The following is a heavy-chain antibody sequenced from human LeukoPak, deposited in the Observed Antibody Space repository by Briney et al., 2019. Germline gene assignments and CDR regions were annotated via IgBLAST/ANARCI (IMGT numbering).Heavy chain of an antibody. CDR3: ARGAATGTLWYYYYYMDV. D-gene: IGHD6-13*01. CDR1: GYTFTGYY. Sequence: ASVKVSCKASGYTFTGYYMHWVRQAPGQGPEWMGWINPNSGGTNYAQKLQGRVTMTRDTSISTAYMELSSLRSDDTAAYYCARGAATGTLWYYYYYMDVWGKGTTVTVSS. CDR2: INPNSGGT. J-gene: IGHJ6*03. V-gene: IGHV1-2*02.